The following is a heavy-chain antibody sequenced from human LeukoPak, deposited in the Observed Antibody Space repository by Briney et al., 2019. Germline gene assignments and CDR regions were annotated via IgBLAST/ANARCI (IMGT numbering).Heavy chain of an antibody. CDR1: GFTFSSYG. J-gene: IGHJ4*02. CDR2: ISGSGGST. D-gene: IGHD2-15*01. CDR3: ARHLSSYYFDY. V-gene: IGHV3-23*01. Sequence: GGTLRLSCAASGFTFSSYGMSWVRQAPGKGLEWVSAISGSGGSTYYADSVKGRFTISRDNSKNTLYLQMNSLRAEDTAVYYCARHLSSYYFDYWGQGTLVTVSS.